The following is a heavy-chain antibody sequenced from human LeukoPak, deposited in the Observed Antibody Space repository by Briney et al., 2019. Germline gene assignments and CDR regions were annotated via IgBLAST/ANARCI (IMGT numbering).Heavy chain of an antibody. Sequence: GGSLRLSCAASGFTFSSYTMYWVRQAPGKGLEWVSAISASGTSTYYAVSVKGRFTISRDNSKNTLYVQMNSLRAEDTAVYYCAKSLVLRKSRGYWGQGTLVTVSS. J-gene: IGHJ4*02. CDR2: ISASGTST. CDR1: GFTFSSYT. D-gene: IGHD3-16*02. CDR3: AKSLVLRKSRGY. V-gene: IGHV3-23*01.